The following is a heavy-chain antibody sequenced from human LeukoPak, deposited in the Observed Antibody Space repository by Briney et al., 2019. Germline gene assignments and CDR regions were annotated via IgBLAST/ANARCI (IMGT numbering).Heavy chain of an antibody. CDR2: ISSSSSYI. CDR1: GFTFNTYT. V-gene: IGHV3-21*01. D-gene: IGHD6-13*01. J-gene: IGHJ3*02. CDR3: ARAGYSSSWYPDAFDI. Sequence: PGGSLRLSCAASGFTFNTYTMNWVRQAPGKGLEWVSSISSSSSYIYYADSVKGRFTISRDNAKNSLYLQMNSLRAEDTAVYYCARAGYSSSWYPDAFDIWGQGTMVTVSS.